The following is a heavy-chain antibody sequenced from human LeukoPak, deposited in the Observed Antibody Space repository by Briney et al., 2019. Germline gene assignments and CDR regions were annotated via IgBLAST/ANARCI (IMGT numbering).Heavy chain of an antibody. CDR2: IYYSGST. Sequence: SETLSLTCTVSGGSISSYYWSWIQQPPGKGLEWIGYIYYSGSTNYNPSLKSRVTISVDTSKNQFSLKLSSVTAADTAVYYCARTWYSSSWYYWFDPWGQGTLVTVSS. J-gene: IGHJ5*02. D-gene: IGHD6-13*01. V-gene: IGHV4-59*01. CDR1: GGSISSYY. CDR3: ARTWYSSSWYYWFDP.